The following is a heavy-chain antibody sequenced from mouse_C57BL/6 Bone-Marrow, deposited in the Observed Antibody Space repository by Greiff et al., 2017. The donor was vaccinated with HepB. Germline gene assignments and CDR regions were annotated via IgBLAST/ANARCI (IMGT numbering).Heavy chain of an antibody. Sequence: VESGGGLVKPGGSLKLSCAASGFTFRDYGMHWVRQAPEKGLEWVAYISSGSSTIYYADTVKGRFTISRDNAKNTLFLQMTSLRSEDTAMYYCARDIYVDYWGQGTSVTVSS. J-gene: IGHJ4*01. CDR3: ARDIYVDY. CDR1: GFTFRDYG. D-gene: IGHD1-1*01. CDR2: ISSGSSTI. V-gene: IGHV5-17*01.